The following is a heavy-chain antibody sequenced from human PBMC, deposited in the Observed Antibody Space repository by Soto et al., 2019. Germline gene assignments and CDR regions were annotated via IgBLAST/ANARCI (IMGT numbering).Heavy chain of an antibody. CDR3: ARGRYGDY. V-gene: IGHV1-18*01. J-gene: IGHJ4*01. Sequence: QVHLVQSGAEVKRPGASVKVSCKGSGYAFTTYGITWVRQAPGQGLEWMGWISAHNGNTNYAQKLQGRVTVTRDTSTSIAYMELRSLRSDDTAVYYCARGRYGDYWGHRALVTVSS. CDR1: GYAFTTYG. D-gene: IGHD1-1*01. CDR2: ISAHNGNT.